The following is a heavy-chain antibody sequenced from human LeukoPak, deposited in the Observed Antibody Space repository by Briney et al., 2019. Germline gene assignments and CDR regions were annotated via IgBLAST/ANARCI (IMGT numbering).Heavy chain of an antibody. CDR1: GFTFSSYS. J-gene: IGHJ4*02. V-gene: IGHV3-21*01. D-gene: IGHD1-26*01. Sequence: GGSLRLSWAASGFTFSSYSMNWVRQAPAKGLEWVSSISSSSSYIYYADSVKGRFTVSRDNAKNSLYLQMNSLRAEDTAVYYCASVRHGAYWGQGTLVTVSS. CDR2: ISSSSSYI. CDR3: ASVRHGAY.